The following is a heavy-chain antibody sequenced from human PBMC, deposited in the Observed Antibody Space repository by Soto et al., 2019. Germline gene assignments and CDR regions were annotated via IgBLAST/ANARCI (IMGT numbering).Heavy chain of an antibody. Sequence: SETLSLTCTVSGGSVSSGNYFWSWIRQPPGKGLEWIGYIHSSGSTNYNPSLKSRVTISVDTSRNQFSLKLTSVTAADTAVYYCAILTKPTAVTTAFRGGYGLDVWGQGTTVTVYS. CDR3: AILTKPTAVTTAFRGGYGLDV. D-gene: IGHD4-17*01. CDR2: IHSSGST. V-gene: IGHV4-61*01. CDR1: GGSVSSGNYF. J-gene: IGHJ6*02.